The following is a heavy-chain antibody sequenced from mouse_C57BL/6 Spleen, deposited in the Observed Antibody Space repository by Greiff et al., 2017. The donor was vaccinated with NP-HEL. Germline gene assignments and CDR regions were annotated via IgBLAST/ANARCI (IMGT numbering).Heavy chain of an antibody. V-gene: IGHV14-4*01. CDR1: GFNIKDDY. D-gene: IGHD6-1*01. CDR2: IDPENGDT. Sequence: EVQLQQSGAELVRPGASVKLSCTASGFNIKDDYMHWVKQRPEQGLEWIGWIDPENGDTEYASKFQGKATITADTSSNTAYLQLSSLTSEDTAVYYSTTSSFPYFDYWGQGTTLTVSS. J-gene: IGHJ2*01. CDR3: TTSSFPYFDY.